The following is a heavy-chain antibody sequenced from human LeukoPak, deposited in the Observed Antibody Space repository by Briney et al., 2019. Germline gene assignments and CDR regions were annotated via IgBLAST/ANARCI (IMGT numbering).Heavy chain of an antibody. CDR2: INPNSGGT. J-gene: IGHJ4*02. D-gene: IGHD3-22*01. CDR1: GYTFTGYY. V-gene: IGHV1-2*02. CDR3: AREGYYYERSGYSEPNY. Sequence: ASVKVSCKASGYTFTGYYMHWVRQAPGQGLEWMGWINPNSGGTKYAQKFQGRVTMARDTSISTAYMDMNRLRSDDTAVYYCAREGYYYERSGYSEPNYWGQGTLVTVSS.